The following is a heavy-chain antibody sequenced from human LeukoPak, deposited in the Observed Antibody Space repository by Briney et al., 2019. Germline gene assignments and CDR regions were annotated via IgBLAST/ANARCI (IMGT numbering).Heavy chain of an antibody. Sequence: GASVKVSRKASGYTFTDYYFHWVRQAPGQGLEWMGWFSPKTGATNFAQKFQGRVTMTGDTSISTAYMDLSRLRSDDTAVYFCAREYYYDTSDYRDYFDYWGQGTLVTVSS. CDR2: FSPKTGAT. CDR1: GYTFTDYY. V-gene: IGHV1-2*02. D-gene: IGHD3-22*01. CDR3: AREYYYDTSDYRDYFDY. J-gene: IGHJ4*02.